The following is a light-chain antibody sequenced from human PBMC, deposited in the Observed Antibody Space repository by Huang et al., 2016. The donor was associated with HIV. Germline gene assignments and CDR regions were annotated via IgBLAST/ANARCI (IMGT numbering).Light chain of an antibody. CDR2: DAS. J-gene: IGKJ4*01. CDR3: QQYKSWPPRLT. V-gene: IGKV3D-15*03. CDR1: QSVESS. Sequence: IVMTQSPATLSVSPGQRATLSCRASQSVESSLAWYQQKPGQAPRLLIYDASIRATGIPARFSGSGSETQCSLTISVLQSEDFAIYYCQQYKSWPPRLTFGGGTKVEI.